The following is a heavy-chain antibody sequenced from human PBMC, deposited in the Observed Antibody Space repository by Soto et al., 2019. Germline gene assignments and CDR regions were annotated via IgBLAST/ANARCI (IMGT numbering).Heavy chain of an antibody. CDR1: GGTFSSYT. D-gene: IGHD3-3*01. CDR2: IIPILGIA. CDR3: ARGPYYDFLGYMDV. V-gene: IGHV1-69*02. Sequence: QVQLVQSGAEVKKPGSAVKVSCKASGGTFSSYTISWVRQAPGQELEWMGRIIPILGIANYAQKFQGRVTITADKSTSTAYMELSSLRSEDTAVYYCARGPYYDFLGYMDVWGKGTTVTVSS. J-gene: IGHJ6*03.